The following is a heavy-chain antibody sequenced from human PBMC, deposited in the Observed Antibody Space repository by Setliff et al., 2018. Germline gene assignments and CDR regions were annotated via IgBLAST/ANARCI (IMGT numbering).Heavy chain of an antibody. D-gene: IGHD3-16*01. CDR3: ARDLEGITFGGVIRNDYKHDF. CDR1: GYTFTSYG. V-gene: IGHV1-18*01. J-gene: IGHJ4*02. CDR2: ISAYNGNT. Sequence: AASVKVSCKASGYTFTSYGISWVRQAPGQGLEWMGWISAYNGNTNYAQKLQGRVTMTTDTSTSTAYMELRSLRSDDTAVYYCARDLEGITFGGVIRNDYKHDFWGQGTLVTVSS.